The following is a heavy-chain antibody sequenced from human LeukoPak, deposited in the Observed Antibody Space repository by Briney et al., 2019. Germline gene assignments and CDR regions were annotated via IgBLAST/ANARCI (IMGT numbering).Heavy chain of an antibody. CDR2: IYHSGST. D-gene: IGHD3-3*01. J-gene: IGHJ6*02. V-gene: IGHV4-30-2*01. CDR1: GGSISRGGYS. Sequence: PSQTLSLTCAVSGGSISRGGYSWRWIRQPPGKGLEWIGYIYHSGSTYYNPSLKSRVTISVDRSKNQFSLKLSSVTAADTALYYCARSGYYGMDVWGQGTTVTVSS. CDR3: ARSGYYGMDV.